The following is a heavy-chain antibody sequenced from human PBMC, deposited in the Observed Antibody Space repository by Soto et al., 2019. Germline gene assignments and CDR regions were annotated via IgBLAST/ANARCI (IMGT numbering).Heavy chain of an antibody. D-gene: IGHD6-6*01. J-gene: IGHJ6*04. CDR3: AREIAARL. V-gene: IGHV3-7*01. Sequence: EVQLVESGGGLVQPGGSLRLSCAASGFTFSSYWMSWFRQAPGKGLEWVANIKQDGSEENYVDSVKGRFTISRDNAKDALYLQMNSLRVEDPAVDYCAREIAARLWGKGTTVTVSS. CDR2: IKQDGSEE. CDR1: GFTFSSYW.